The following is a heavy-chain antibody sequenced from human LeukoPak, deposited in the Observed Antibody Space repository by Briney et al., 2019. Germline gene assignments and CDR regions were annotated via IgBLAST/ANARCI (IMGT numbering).Heavy chain of an antibody. CDR1: GFTFSSYG. J-gene: IGHJ6*02. Sequence: PGGSLRLSCAASGFTFSSYGMHWVRQAPGKGLEWVAVIWYDGSNKYFADSVKGRFTISRDNSKNTLYLQMNSLRAEDTAVYYCARDTPSGSGSNGMDVWGQGTTVTVSS. D-gene: IGHD3-10*01. CDR3: ARDTPSGSGSNGMDV. CDR2: IWYDGSNK. V-gene: IGHV3-33*01.